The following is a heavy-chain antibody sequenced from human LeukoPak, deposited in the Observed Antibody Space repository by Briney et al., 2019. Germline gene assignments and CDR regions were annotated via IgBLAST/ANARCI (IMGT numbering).Heavy chain of an antibody. V-gene: IGHV1-69*13. J-gene: IGHJ5*02. Sequence: GASVKVSCKASGGTFSSYAISWVRQAPGQGLEWMGGIIPIFGTANYAQKFQGRVTITADESTSTAYMELSSLRSEDTAVYYCARHQRGYSYENWFDPWGQGTLVTVSS. CDR2: IIPIFGTA. CDR1: GGTFSSYA. CDR3: ARHQRGYSYENWFDP. D-gene: IGHD5-18*01.